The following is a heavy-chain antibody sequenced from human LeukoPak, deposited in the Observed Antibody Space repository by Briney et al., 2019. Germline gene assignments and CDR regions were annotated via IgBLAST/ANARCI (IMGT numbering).Heavy chain of an antibody. V-gene: IGHV4-34*01. Sequence: SETLSLTCAVYGGSFSGHSWSWIRQPPGKGLEWIGESNPSGNINYNPSLKSRVTLSVDTSKNQFSLKLNSVTAADTAVYYCARVRGAVAVDYWGHGTLVTVSS. CDR1: GGSFSGHS. J-gene: IGHJ4*01. CDR2: SNPSGNI. CDR3: ARVRGAVAVDY. D-gene: IGHD6-19*01.